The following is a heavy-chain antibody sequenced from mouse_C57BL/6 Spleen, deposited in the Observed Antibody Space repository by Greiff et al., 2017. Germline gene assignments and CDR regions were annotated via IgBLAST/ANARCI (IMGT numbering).Heavy chain of an antibody. J-gene: IGHJ2*01. V-gene: IGHV14-3*01. CDR3: APVVATSPDYFDY. CDR1: GFNTKNTY. Sequence: VQLKESVAELVRPGASVKLSCTATGFNTKNTYMHWVKQRTEQGLERIARIDPATGHTKSAPKFQGKATRTADTSSNTAYLPPSSLPSEDTAIYYGAPVVATSPDYFDYWGQGTTLTVSS. CDR2: IDPATGHT. D-gene: IGHD1-1*01.